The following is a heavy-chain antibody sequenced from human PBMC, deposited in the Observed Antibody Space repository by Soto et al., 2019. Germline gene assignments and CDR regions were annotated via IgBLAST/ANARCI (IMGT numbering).Heavy chain of an antibody. V-gene: IGHV1-69*13. D-gene: IGHD3-22*01. CDR1: GGTFNNCA. J-gene: IGHJ4*02. CDR2: IIPIFGTA. CDR3: ARGVHYDSSGYYYFY. Sequence: SVKVSCKASGGTFNNCAISWVRQAPGQGLEWMGGIIPIFGTANYAQKFQGRVTITADESTSTAYMELRSLRSEDTAVYYCARGVHYDSSGYYYFYWGQGTLVTVSS.